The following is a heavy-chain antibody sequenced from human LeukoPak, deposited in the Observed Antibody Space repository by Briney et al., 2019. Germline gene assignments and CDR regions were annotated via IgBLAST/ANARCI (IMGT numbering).Heavy chain of an antibody. Sequence: ASVKVSCKASGYTFTGYYMHWVRQAPGQGLEWMGWINPNSGGTNYAQKFQGRVTMTRDTSISTAYMELSRLRSDDTAVYYCARGRFYDYVWGSYQPWGQGTLVTVSS. D-gene: IGHD3-16*02. V-gene: IGHV1-2*02. CDR1: GYTFTGYY. J-gene: IGHJ5*02. CDR2: INPNSGGT. CDR3: ARGRFYDYVWGSYQP.